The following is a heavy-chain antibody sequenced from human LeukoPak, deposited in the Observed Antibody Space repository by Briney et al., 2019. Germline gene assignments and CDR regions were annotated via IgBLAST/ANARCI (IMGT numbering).Heavy chain of an antibody. CDR1: GGSISSYY. CDR3: ARDIFWSGSSNWFDP. J-gene: IGHJ5*02. Sequence: SETLSLTCTVSGGSISSYYWSWIRQPAGKGLEWIGRIYTCGSTNYNPSLKSRVTMSVDTSKNQFSLKLSSVTAADTAVYYCARDIFWSGSSNWFDPWGQGTLVTVSS. D-gene: IGHD3-3*01. CDR2: IYTCGST. V-gene: IGHV4-4*07.